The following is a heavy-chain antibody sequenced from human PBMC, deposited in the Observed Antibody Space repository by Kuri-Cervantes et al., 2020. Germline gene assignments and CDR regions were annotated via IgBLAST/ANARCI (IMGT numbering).Heavy chain of an antibody. CDR3: ARGPTGGVGGVNFYGMDV. CDR1: GYTFTSYG. V-gene: IGHV1-18*01. J-gene: IGHJ6*02. Sequence: ASVKVSCKASGYTFTSYGISWVRQAPGQGLEWMGWISAYNGNTNYAQKLQGRVTMTTDTSTSTAYMELRSLRSDDTAVYYCARGPTGGVGGVNFYGMDVWGQGTTVTSP. CDR2: ISAYNGNT. D-gene: IGHD3-16*01.